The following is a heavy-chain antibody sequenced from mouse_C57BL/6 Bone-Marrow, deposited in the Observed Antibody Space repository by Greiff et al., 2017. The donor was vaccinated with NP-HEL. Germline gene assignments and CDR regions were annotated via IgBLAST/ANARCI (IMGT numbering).Heavy chain of an antibody. V-gene: IGHV1-62-2*01. CDR2: FYPGCGSI. CDR1: GYTFPEYT. J-gene: IGHJ3*01. Sequence: QVQLQQSGAELVKPGASVKLSCKASGYTFPEYTIHWVKQRSGQGLAWIGWFYPGCGSIQSNEKFKDKATLTADKSSSTVYMELSRLTSEDSAVYFCARHDPPYYSTLAWFAYWGQGTLVTVSA. D-gene: IGHD2-5*01. CDR3: ARHDPPYYSTLAWFAY.